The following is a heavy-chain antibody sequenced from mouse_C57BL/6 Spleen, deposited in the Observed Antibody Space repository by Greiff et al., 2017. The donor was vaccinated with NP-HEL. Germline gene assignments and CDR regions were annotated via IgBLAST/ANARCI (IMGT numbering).Heavy chain of an antibody. Sequence: EVMLVESEGGLVQPGSSMKLSCTASGFTFSDYYMAWVRQVPEKGLEWVANINYDGSSTYYLDSLKSRFIISRDNAKNILYLQMSSLKSEDTATYYCARGGGLYYDYDDYFDYWGQGTTLTVSS. CDR1: GFTFSDYY. CDR2: INYDGSST. V-gene: IGHV5-16*01. D-gene: IGHD2-4*01. CDR3: ARGGGLYYDYDDYFDY. J-gene: IGHJ2*01.